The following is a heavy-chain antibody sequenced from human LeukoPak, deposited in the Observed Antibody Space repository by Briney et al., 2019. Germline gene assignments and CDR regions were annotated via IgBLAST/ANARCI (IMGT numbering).Heavy chain of an antibody. CDR1: GFTFSSYA. Sequence: HPGGSLRLSCAASGFTFSSYAMHWVRQAPGKGLEWVAVISYDGSNKYYADSVKGRFTISRDNSKNTLYLQMNSLRAEDTAVYYCARGPGPWGGYYYGMDVWGQGTTVTVSS. D-gene: IGHD7-27*01. CDR2: ISYDGSNK. J-gene: IGHJ6*02. V-gene: IGHV3-30-3*01. CDR3: ARGPGPWGGYYYGMDV.